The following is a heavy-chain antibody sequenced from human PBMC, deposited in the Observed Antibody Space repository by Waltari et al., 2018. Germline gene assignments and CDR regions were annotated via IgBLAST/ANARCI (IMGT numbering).Heavy chain of an antibody. CDR1: GGSFSGYY. D-gene: IGHD6-19*01. J-gene: IGHJ6*03. CDR2: INHSGST. CDR3: ARGVSGWYLTHVLSMDV. V-gene: IGHV4-34*01. Sequence: QVQLQQWGAGLLKPSETLSLTCAVYGGSFSGYYWSWIRQPPGKGLEWIGEINHSGSTNYNPSLKRRVTISVDTSKNQFSLKLSSVTAADTAVYYCARGVSGWYLTHVLSMDVWGKGTTVTVSS.